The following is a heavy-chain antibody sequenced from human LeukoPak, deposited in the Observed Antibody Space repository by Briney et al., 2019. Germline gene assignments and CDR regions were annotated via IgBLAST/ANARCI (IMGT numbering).Heavy chain of an antibody. Sequence: SETLSLTCTVSGGSISTYYWSWIRQPPGKGLEWIGYIYYSGSTYYNPSLKSRVTISVDTSKNQFSLKLSSVTAADTAVYYCARDIHDFWSGYYTPYYYYYMDVWGKGTTVTVSS. D-gene: IGHD3-3*01. CDR1: GGSISTYY. CDR3: ARDIHDFWSGYYTPYYYYYMDV. J-gene: IGHJ6*03. CDR2: IYYSGST. V-gene: IGHV4-59*12.